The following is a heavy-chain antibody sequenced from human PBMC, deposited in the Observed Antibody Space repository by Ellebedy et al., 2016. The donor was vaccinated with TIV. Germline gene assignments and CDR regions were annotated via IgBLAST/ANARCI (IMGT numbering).Heavy chain of an antibody. CDR2: TNQDGSEI. Sequence: GRSLRLSXAASGFTSSRYWMSWVSQAPGKGLEWVANTNQDGSEIYSVDSVTGRFTISRDNAKNSLYLQLNSLRAEDTAVYYCARLYCSSTSCQRYYYYYGMDVWGQGTTVTVSS. CDR1: GFTSSRYW. V-gene: IGHV3-7*01. J-gene: IGHJ6*02. D-gene: IGHD2-2*01. CDR3: ARLYCSSTSCQRYYYYYGMDV.